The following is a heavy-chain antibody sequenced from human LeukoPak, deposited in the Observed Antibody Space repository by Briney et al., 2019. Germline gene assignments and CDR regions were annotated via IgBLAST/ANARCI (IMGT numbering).Heavy chain of an antibody. Sequence: PGGSLRLSCAASGFTFSSYAMSWVRQAPAKGLEWVSAISGSGGSTYYADSVKGRFTISRDNSKNTLYLQMNSLRAEDTAVYYCAIPARYSSGHFDYWGQGTLVTVSS. CDR1: GFTFSSYA. J-gene: IGHJ4*02. D-gene: IGHD6-19*01. CDR3: AIPARYSSGHFDY. V-gene: IGHV3-23*01. CDR2: ISGSGGST.